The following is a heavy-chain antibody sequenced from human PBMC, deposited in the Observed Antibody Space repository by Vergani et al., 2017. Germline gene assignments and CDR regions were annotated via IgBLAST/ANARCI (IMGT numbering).Heavy chain of an antibody. CDR2: IIPIFGTA. V-gene: IGHV1-69*01. Sequence: QVQLVQSGAEVKKPGSSVKVSCKASGGTFSSYAISWVRQAPGQGLEWMGGIIPIFGTANYAQKFQGRVTITADESTSTAYMELSSLRSEDTAVYYCAREXGSYSGGYYYYMDVWGKGTTVTVSS. CDR1: GGTFSSYA. CDR3: AREXGSYSGGYYYYMDV. D-gene: IGHD1-26*01. J-gene: IGHJ6*03.